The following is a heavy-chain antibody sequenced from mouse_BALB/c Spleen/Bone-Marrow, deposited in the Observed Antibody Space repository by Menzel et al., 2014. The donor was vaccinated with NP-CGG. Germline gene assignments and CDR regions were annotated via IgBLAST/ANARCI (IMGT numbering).Heavy chain of an antibody. J-gene: IGHJ4*01. CDR3: TRQYGNYYAMDY. CDR2: IYPSDSYT. CDR1: GYTFTSYW. D-gene: IGHD2-10*02. Sequence: QVQLQQSGAELVRPGASVKVSCKASGYTFTSYWINWVKQRPGQGLEWIGNIYPSDSYTNYNQNFKDKATLTVDKSSSTAYMQLSSPTSEDSAVYYCTRQYGNYYAMDYWGQGTSDTVSS. V-gene: IGHV1-69*02.